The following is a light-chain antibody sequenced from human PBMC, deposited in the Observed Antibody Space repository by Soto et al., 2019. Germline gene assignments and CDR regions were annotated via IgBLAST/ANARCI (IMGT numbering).Light chain of an antibody. CDR1: QGISNY. Sequence: DIQMTQSPSSLSAYVEDRVTITCRASQGISNYLAWYQQKPGKVPKLLIYAASTLQSGVPSRFSGSGSGTDFTLTISSLQPDDVSTYYCQNYKSGPRTFGQGTLVEI. CDR2: AAS. J-gene: IGKJ1*01. CDR3: QNYKSGPRT. V-gene: IGKV1-27*01.